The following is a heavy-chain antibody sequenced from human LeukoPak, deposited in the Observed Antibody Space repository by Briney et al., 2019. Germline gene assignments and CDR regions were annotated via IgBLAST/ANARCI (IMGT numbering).Heavy chain of an antibody. Sequence: GSLRLSCAASGFTFSSYSMNWVRQAPGKELEWVSYISSSSSTIYYADSVKGRFTISRDNAKNSLYLQMNSLRAEDTAVYYCARDGNRRGYCSSTSCPNWFDPWGQGTLLTVSS. CDR2: ISSSSSTI. CDR1: GFTFSSYS. CDR3: ARDGNRRGYCSSTSCPNWFDP. J-gene: IGHJ5*02. V-gene: IGHV3-48*01. D-gene: IGHD2-2*01.